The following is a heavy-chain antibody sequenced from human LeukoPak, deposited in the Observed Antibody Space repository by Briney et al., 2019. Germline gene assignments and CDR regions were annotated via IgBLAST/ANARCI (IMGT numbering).Heavy chain of an antibody. V-gene: IGHV3-21*01. CDR1: GFTFSSYS. D-gene: IGHD1-26*01. J-gene: IGHJ3*02. CDR2: ISSSSSYI. CDR3: ARVREWELRYDAFDI. Sequence: GGSLRLSCAASGFTFSSYSMNWVRQAPGKGLEWVSSISSSSSYIYYADSVEGRFTISGDNAKNSLYLQMNSLRAEDTAVYYCARVREWELRYDAFDIWGQGTMVTVSS.